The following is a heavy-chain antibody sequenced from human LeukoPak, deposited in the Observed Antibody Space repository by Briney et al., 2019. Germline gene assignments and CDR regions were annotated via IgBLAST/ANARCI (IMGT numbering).Heavy chain of an antibody. Sequence: PGGSLRLSCAASGFTFTTYRMEWVRQAPGKGLEWVSAISGSGGSTYYADSLKGRFTISRDNSRNTLYLQMNSLRAEDTAVYCCAKGKAGPFDYWGQGTLVTVSS. CDR3: AKGKAGPFDY. V-gene: IGHV3-23*01. CDR1: GFTFTTYR. CDR2: ISGSGGST. J-gene: IGHJ4*02. D-gene: IGHD6-13*01.